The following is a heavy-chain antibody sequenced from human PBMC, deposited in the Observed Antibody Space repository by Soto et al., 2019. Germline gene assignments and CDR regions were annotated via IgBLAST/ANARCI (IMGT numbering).Heavy chain of an antibody. Sequence: QVQLVESGGGVVQPGRSLRLSCAASGFTFSSYAMHWVRQAPGKGLEWVAVISYDGSNKYYADSVKGRFTISRDNSKNTLYLQMNSLRAEDTAVYYCARGGIAAAGTLYYYGMDVWGQGTTVTVSS. D-gene: IGHD6-13*01. CDR3: ARGGIAAAGTLYYYGMDV. V-gene: IGHV3-30-3*01. CDR1: GFTFSSYA. CDR2: ISYDGSNK. J-gene: IGHJ6*02.